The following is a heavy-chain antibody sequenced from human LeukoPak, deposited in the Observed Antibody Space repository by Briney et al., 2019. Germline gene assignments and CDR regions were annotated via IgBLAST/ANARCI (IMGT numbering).Heavy chain of an antibody. D-gene: IGHD4-17*01. CDR3: ARVRDPQTVYGDYFDY. CDR1: GGSISSGGYY. V-gene: IGHV4-31*03. Sequence: TASQTLSLTCTVSGGSISSGGYYWSWIRQHPGKGLEWIGYIYYSGSTYYNPSLKSRVTISVDTSKNQFSLKLSSVTAADTAVYYCARVRDPQTVYGDYFDYWGQGTLVTVSS. CDR2: IYYSGST. J-gene: IGHJ4*02.